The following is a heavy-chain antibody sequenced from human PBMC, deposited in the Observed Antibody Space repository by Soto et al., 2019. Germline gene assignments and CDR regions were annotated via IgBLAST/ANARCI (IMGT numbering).Heavy chain of an antibody. Sequence: SETLSLTCTVSGGSISSYYWSWIRQPPGKGLEWIGYIYYSGSTNYNPSLKSRVTISVDTSKNQFSLKLSSVTAADMALYYGARSDGRYWGQGTLVTVSS. J-gene: IGHJ4*02. V-gene: IGHV4-59*01. CDR1: GGSISSYY. CDR3: ARSDGRY. CDR2: IYYSGST.